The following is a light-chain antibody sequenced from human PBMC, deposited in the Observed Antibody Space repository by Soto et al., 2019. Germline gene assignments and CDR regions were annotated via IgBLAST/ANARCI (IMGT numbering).Light chain of an antibody. J-gene: IGKJ1*01. Sequence: DIQMTQSHSSLSASVGDRVTISCRSSQSISSYLNWYQQKPGKAPKLLIYAASSLQSGVPSRFSGSGSGTDFTLTISSLQPEDFATYYCQQSYSTPRTFGQGTKVDTK. CDR2: AAS. V-gene: IGKV1-39*01. CDR1: QSISSY. CDR3: QQSYSTPRT.